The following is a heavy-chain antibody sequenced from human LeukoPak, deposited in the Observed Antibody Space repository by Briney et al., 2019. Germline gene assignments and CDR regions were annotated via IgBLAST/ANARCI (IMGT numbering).Heavy chain of an antibody. D-gene: IGHD3-10*01. J-gene: IGHJ4*02. Sequence: SETLSLTCAVYGGSFSGYYWSWIRQPPGKGLEWIGKINHSGSTNYNPSLKSRVTISVDTSKNQFSLKLSSVTAADTAVYYCVASGYYYGSGSRSMGDYWGQGTLVTVSS. CDR2: INHSGST. V-gene: IGHV4-34*01. CDR1: GGSFSGYY. CDR3: VASGYYYGSGSRSMGDY.